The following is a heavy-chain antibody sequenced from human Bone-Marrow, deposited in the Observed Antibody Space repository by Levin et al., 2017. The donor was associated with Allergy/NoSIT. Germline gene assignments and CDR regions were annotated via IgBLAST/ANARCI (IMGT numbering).Heavy chain of an antibody. J-gene: IGHJ6*02. D-gene: IGHD3-3*01. CDR3: AREVGEYHDVWSGVYDQNYGLDV. CDR1: GFTFNYYW. CDR2: IKGDGSDT. Sequence: GGSLRLSCEASGFTFNYYWMYWVRQAPGKGLVWVSRIKGDGSDTNSADSVKDRFIISRDNGKNVLYLQMNSLRGDDTAVYYCAREVGEYHDVWSGVYDQNYGLDVWGQGTTVTVSS. V-gene: IGHV3-74*01.